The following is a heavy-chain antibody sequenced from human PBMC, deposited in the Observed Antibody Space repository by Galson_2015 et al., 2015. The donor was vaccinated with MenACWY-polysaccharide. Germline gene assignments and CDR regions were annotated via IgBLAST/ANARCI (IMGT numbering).Heavy chain of an antibody. V-gene: IGHV3-33*01. J-gene: IGHJ3*02. CDR1: GSRFSNSG. CDR2: IQYDGSNK. Sequence: SLRLSCAASGSRFSNSGMHWVRQAPGKGLEWVAVIQYDGSNKVYADSVKGRFTISRDNSKNTVFLEMNTLGVEDTAVYYCAREGGRLVFRAFDILGLGTMVTVSS. D-gene: IGHD2-15*01. CDR3: AREGGRLVFRAFDI.